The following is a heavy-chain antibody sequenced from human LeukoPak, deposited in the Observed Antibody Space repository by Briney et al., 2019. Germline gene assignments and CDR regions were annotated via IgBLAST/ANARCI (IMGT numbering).Heavy chain of an antibody. CDR2: IYYSGST. CDR1: GGSISSGGYY. D-gene: IGHD1-7*01. Sequence: SETLSLTCTVSGGSISSGGYYWSWLRQHPGKGLEWIGYIYYSGSTYYNPSLKSRVTISVDTSKNQFSLKLSSVTAADTAVYYCARFNYIGWFDPWGQGTLVTVSS. V-gene: IGHV4-31*03. J-gene: IGHJ5*02. CDR3: ARFNYIGWFDP.